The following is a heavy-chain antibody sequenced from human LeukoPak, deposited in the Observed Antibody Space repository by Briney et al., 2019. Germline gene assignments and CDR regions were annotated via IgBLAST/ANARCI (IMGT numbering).Heavy chain of an antibody. CDR2: ISSGGSTI. J-gene: IGHJ4*02. CDR3: ASQGLVRAFDY. CDR1: GFTFSSYE. V-gene: IGHV3-48*03. Sequence: GGSLRPSCAVSGFTFSSYEMNWVRQAPGKGLEWVSYISSGGSTIYYADSVKGRFTISRDNAKNSLYLQMSSLRAEDTAVYYCASQGLVRAFDYWGQGTLVTVSS. D-gene: IGHD3-10*01.